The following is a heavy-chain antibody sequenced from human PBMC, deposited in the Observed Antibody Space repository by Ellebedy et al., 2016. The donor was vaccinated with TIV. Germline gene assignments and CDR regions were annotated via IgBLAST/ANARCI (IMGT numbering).Heavy chain of an antibody. J-gene: IGHJ1*01. Sequence: GGSLRLXCAASGSSLSNYWMNWVRQAPGKGLEWVAIIKQDGSEQHYVDSVEGRFTISRDNAQNSMYLYMKSLRVEDTAVYYCAAGGSYLIEHWGQGTLVTVSS. CDR1: GSSLSNYW. CDR3: AAGGSYLIEH. CDR2: IKQDGSEQ. V-gene: IGHV3-7*03. D-gene: IGHD3-16*02.